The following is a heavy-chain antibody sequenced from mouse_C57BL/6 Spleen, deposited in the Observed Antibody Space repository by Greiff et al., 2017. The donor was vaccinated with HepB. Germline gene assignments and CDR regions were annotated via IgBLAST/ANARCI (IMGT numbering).Heavy chain of an antibody. V-gene: IGHV1-50*01. Sequence: QVQLQQPGAELVKPGASVKLSCKASGYTFTSYWMQWVKQRPGQGLEWIGEIDPSDSYTNYNQKFKGKATLTVDTSSSTAYMQRSSLTSEDSAVYYCARKGDLLRHSYWYFDVWCTGTTVTVSS. J-gene: IGHJ1*03. CDR2: IDPSDSYT. D-gene: IGHD1-2*01. CDR3: ARKGDLLRHSYWYFDV. CDR1: GYTFTSYW.